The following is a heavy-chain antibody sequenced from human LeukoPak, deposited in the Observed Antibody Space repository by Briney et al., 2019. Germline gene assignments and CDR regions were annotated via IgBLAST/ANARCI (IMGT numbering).Heavy chain of an antibody. CDR3: ARWSGSVTARNYYYYMDV. CDR1: GGSVRRGNYY. J-gene: IGHJ6*03. Sequence: SETLSLTCTVSGGSVRRGNYYWTWIRQPAGSGLEWIGRIYTSGTTDYDPSLRTRVTISVDASRNQFSLNLSSVTAADTAVYYCARWSGSVTARNYYYYMDVWGEGTTVTVSS. V-gene: IGHV4-61*02. CDR2: IYTSGTT. D-gene: IGHD6-6*01.